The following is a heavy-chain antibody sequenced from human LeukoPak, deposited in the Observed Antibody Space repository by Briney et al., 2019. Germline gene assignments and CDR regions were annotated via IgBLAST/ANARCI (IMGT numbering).Heavy chain of an antibody. J-gene: IGHJ4*02. CDR3: AKDHSADGWPTFEY. V-gene: IGHV3-23*01. CDR2: ITKYDGRA. CDR1: GFGVHTFA. D-gene: IGHD5-24*01. Sequence: GGSLRLSCAVSGFGVHTFAMSWLRQAPGKGLEWLSSITKYDGRASYAAPVRGRFTPSRDSSQNEMSLQMNSLRADDSAIYYCAKDHSADGWPTFEYWGRRTLVTVPS.